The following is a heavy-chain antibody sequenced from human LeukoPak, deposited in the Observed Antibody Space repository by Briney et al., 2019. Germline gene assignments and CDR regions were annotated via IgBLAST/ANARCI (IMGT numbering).Heavy chain of an antibody. V-gene: IGHV3-11*04. CDR1: GFTFSDYY. D-gene: IGHD3-22*01. CDR3: TRFNYYDSSGFYYFDY. J-gene: IGHJ4*02. CDR2: ISSSGSTI. Sequence: GGSLGLSCAASGFTFSDYYMSWIRQAPGKGLEWVSYISSSGSTIYYADSVKGRFTISRDNAKNSLYLQMNSLRAEDTAVYYCTRFNYYDSSGFYYFDYWGQGTLVTVSS.